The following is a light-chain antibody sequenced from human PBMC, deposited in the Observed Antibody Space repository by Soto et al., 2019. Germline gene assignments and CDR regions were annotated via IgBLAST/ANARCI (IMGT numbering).Light chain of an antibody. Sequence: EVVLTQSPATLSSSPGESVTLSCRASQSINTYLAWYQQKPGQAPRLLIYDASYRAAVIPSRFSGSGSGTDFTLTISSLEPADFAIYHCQQRSNWPLTFGGGTKVEI. V-gene: IGKV3-11*01. J-gene: IGKJ4*01. CDR1: QSINTY. CDR3: QQRSNWPLT. CDR2: DAS.